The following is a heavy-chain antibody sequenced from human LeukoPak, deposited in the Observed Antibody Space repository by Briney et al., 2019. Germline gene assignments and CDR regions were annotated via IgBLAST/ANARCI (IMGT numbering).Heavy chain of an antibody. Sequence: GGSLRLSCAASGFTFSNYGMNWVRQAPGKGLEWVSAISGSGGSTYYADSVKGRFTISRDNSKNTLYLQMNSLRAEDTAVYYCAKVYSSSWTPFDYWGQGTLVTVSS. D-gene: IGHD6-13*01. CDR1: GFTFSNYG. V-gene: IGHV3-23*01. J-gene: IGHJ4*02. CDR3: AKVYSSSWTPFDY. CDR2: ISGSGGST.